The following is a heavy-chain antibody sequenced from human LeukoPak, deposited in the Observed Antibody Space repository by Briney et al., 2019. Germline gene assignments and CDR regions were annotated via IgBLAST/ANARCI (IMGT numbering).Heavy chain of an antibody. CDR2: ISSSSPYI. V-gene: IGHV3-21*01. Sequence: GGSLRLSCAASGFTFSSYSMNWVRQAPGKGLEWVSSISSSSPYIYYADSLRGRFTISRDNAKNSLYLQMNSLRAEDTAVYYCARGGVPAAMGWLDPWGQGTLVTVSS. J-gene: IGHJ5*02. D-gene: IGHD2-2*01. CDR1: GFTFSSYS. CDR3: ARGGVPAAMGWLDP.